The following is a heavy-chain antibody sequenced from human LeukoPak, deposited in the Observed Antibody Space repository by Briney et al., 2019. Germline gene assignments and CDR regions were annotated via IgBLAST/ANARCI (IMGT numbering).Heavy chain of an antibody. Sequence: PGGSLRLSCAASGFTFSSYGMHWVRQAPGKGLEWVAVISYDGSNKYCADSVKGRFTISRDNSKNTLYLQMNSLRAEDTAVYYCAKDLGCSSTSCYGGYYYGMDVWGQGTTVTVSS. D-gene: IGHD2-2*01. V-gene: IGHV3-30*18. CDR3: AKDLGCSSTSCYGGYYYGMDV. J-gene: IGHJ6*02. CDR1: GFTFSSYG. CDR2: ISYDGSNK.